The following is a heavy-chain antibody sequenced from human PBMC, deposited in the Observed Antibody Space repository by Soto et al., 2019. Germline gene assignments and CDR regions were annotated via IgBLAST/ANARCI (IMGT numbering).Heavy chain of an antibody. CDR3: ARQDIVTNPLRGVYFDI. V-gene: IGHV5-51*07. D-gene: IGHD2-15*01. CDR1: GYCFTSYW. J-gene: IGHJ4*02. Sequence: GESLKISCKACGYCFTSYWFCWVHPLPRKGLEWMGLIHPDDSETSYNPSCQGQVTISADKSINTADLQWNSLQASDTDMYFCARQDIVTNPLRGVYFDIWGQGALVTVSS. CDR2: IHPDDSET.